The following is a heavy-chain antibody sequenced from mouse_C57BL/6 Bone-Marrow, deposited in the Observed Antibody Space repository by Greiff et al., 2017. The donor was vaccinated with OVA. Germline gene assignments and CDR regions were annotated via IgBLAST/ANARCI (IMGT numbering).Heavy chain of an antibody. V-gene: IGHV1-64*01. CDR1: GYTFTSYW. Sequence: QVQLQQPGAELVKPGASVKLSCKASGYTFTSYWMHWVKQRPGQGLEWIGMIHPNSGSTNYNEKFKSKATLTVDKSSSTAYMQLSSLTSEDSAVYYCATLYYGSPHGYFDVWGTGTTVTVSS. CDR3: ATLYYGSPHGYFDV. CDR2: IHPNSGST. J-gene: IGHJ1*03. D-gene: IGHD1-1*01.